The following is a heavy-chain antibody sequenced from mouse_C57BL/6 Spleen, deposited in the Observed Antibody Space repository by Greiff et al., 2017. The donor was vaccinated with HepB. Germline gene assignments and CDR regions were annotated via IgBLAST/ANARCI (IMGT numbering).Heavy chain of an antibody. V-gene: IGHV1-54*01. CDR3: ARRGYGYAMDY. J-gene: IGHJ4*01. D-gene: IGHD2-2*01. CDR2: INPGSGGT. CDR1: GYAFTNYL. Sequence: QVQLQQSRAELVRPGTSVKVSCKASGYAFTNYLIEWVKQRPGQGLEWIGVINPGSGGTNYNEKFKGKATLTADKSSSTAYMQLSSLTSEDSAVYFCARRGYGYAMDYWGQGTSVTVSS.